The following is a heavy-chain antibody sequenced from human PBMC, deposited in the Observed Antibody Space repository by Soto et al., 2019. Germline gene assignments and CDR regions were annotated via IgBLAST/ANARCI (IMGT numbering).Heavy chain of an antibody. CDR1: GYTFTGYY. Sequence: ASVKVSCKASGYTFTGYYMHWVRQAPGQGLEWMGWISVYTGNTDYTQNLQGRVTMTTDTSTSTAYMELRSLRSDDTAVYYCARRCSGGSCYGAFDIWGQGTMVTVSS. CDR2: ISVYTGNT. J-gene: IGHJ3*02. CDR3: ARRCSGGSCYGAFDI. D-gene: IGHD2-15*01. V-gene: IGHV1-18*04.